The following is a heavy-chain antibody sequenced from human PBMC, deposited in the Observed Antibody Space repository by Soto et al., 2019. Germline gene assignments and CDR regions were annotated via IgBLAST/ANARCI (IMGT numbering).Heavy chain of an antibody. CDR1: GFTFSSYA. CDR3: AKDGEYMTTVTTGGMSY. J-gene: IGHJ4*02. D-gene: IGHD4-17*01. V-gene: IGHV3-23*01. CDR2: ISGSGGST. Sequence: WVSLRLSCAASGFTFSSYAMSWVRQAPGKGLEWVSAISGSGGSTYYADSVKGRFTISRDNSKNTLYLQMNSLRAEDTAVYYCAKDGEYMTTVTTGGMSYWGQGTLVTVSS.